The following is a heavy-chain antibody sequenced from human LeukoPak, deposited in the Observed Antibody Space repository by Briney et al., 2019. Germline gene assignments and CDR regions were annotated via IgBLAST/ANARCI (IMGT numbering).Heavy chain of an antibody. V-gene: IGHV4-39*07. Sequence: PSETLSLTCTVSGGSISSSSYYWGWIRQPPGKGLEWIGSIYYSGSTYYNPSLKSRVTISVDTSKNQFSLKLSSVTAADTAVYYCAIKSGSYLDYWGQGTLVTVSS. CDR1: GGSISSSSYY. CDR2: IYYSGST. D-gene: IGHD3-10*01. CDR3: AIKSGSYLDY. J-gene: IGHJ4*02.